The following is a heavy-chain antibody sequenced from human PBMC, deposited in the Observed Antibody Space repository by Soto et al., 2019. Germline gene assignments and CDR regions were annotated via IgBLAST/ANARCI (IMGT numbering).Heavy chain of an antibody. CDR3: ALQSGYTSGWSTFAS. D-gene: IGHD6-19*01. CDR1: GGSIPSYN. V-gene: IGHV4-4*07. CDR2: IYNTGST. J-gene: IGHJ4*02. Sequence: SETLSLTCTASGGSIPSYNWSWIRKPAGKGLEWIGRIYNTGSTNYNPSLRRRFTISVDTSKNQFSLRLTSVTAADTAVYYCALQSGYTSGWSTFASWGQGTLVTVSS.